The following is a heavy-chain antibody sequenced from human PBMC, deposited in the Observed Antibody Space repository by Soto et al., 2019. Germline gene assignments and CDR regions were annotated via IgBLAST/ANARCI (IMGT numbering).Heavy chain of an antibody. D-gene: IGHD1-1*01. CDR1: GFTFSDYY. Sequence: QGHLVESGGGLVKPGESLRLSSAASGFTFSDYYMAWIRQAPGKGLEWVSYISGSSSDTNYADSVRGRFTISRDNAKSTLYLQMNSLRVEDTAMYYCARPVRQPRDWGQGTLVTVSS. CDR2: ISGSSSDT. CDR3: ARPVRQPRD. J-gene: IGHJ4*02. V-gene: IGHV3-11*05.